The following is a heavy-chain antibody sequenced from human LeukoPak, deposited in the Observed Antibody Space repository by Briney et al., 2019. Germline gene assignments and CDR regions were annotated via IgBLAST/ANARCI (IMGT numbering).Heavy chain of an antibody. Sequence: PGGSLRLSCAASGFAFSSYGMHWVRQAPGKGLEWVAVISYDGSNKYYADSVKGRFTISRDNSKNTLYLQMNSLRAEDTAVYYCAKDNRPGPYYYYGMDVWGQGTTVTVSS. CDR1: GFAFSSYG. CDR2: ISYDGSNK. V-gene: IGHV3-30*18. D-gene: IGHD1-14*01. CDR3: AKDNRPGPYYYYGMDV. J-gene: IGHJ6*02.